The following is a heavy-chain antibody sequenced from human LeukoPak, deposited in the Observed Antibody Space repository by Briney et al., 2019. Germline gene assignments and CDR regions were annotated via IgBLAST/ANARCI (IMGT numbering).Heavy chain of an antibody. V-gene: IGHV4-30-2*01. Sequence: SETLSLTCAVSGGSISSGGYSWSWIRQPPGKGLEWIGYIYHSGSTYYNPSLKSRVTISVDRSKNQFSLKLSSVTAADTAVYYCARGRPYSGGYHLDYWGQGTLVTVSP. J-gene: IGHJ4*02. D-gene: IGHD1-26*01. CDR1: GGSISSGGYS. CDR2: IYHSGST. CDR3: ARGRPYSGGYHLDY.